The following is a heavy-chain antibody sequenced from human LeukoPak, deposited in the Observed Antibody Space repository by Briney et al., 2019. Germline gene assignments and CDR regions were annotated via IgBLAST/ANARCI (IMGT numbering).Heavy chain of an antibody. D-gene: IGHD1-26*01. V-gene: IGHV1-2*02. CDR3: ARHSEWELPTDNWFDP. CDR1: GYTFTGYY. Sequence: ASVKVSCKASGYTFTGYYMHWVRQAPGQELEWMGWINPNSGGTNYAQKFQGRVTMTRDTSISTAYMELSRLRSDDTAVYYCARHSEWELPTDNWFDPWGQGTLVTVSS. J-gene: IGHJ5*02. CDR2: INPNSGGT.